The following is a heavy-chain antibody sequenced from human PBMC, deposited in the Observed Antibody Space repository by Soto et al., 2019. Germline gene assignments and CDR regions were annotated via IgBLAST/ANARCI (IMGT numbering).Heavy chain of an antibody. V-gene: IGHV4-34*01. CDR3: ARHTLRGIAAAGEYYYGMDV. D-gene: IGHD6-13*01. J-gene: IGHJ6*02. Sequence: SETLSLTCAVYGGSFSGYYWSWFRQPPGKGLEWIGEINHSGSTNYNPSLKSRVTISVDTSKNQFSLKLSSVTAADTAVYYCARHTLRGIAAAGEYYYGMDVWGQGTTVTVSS. CDR2: INHSGST. CDR1: GGSFSGYY.